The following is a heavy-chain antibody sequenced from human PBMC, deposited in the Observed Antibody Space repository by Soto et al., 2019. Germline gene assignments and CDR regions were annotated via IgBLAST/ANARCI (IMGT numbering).Heavy chain of an antibody. D-gene: IGHD6-19*01. CDR2: IKQDGNDK. CDR1: GFSLSSHW. J-gene: IGHJ5*02. CDR3: ARYSYSSGPQDS. V-gene: IGHV3-7*03. Sequence: PGGSLSLAGAASGFSLSSHWMNWVRQAPGKGLEGVAKIKQDGNDKRYVDSVKGRFTISRDNAKSSLYLQMNSLRVEDTAVYYCARYSYSSGPQDSWGQGTLVTVS.